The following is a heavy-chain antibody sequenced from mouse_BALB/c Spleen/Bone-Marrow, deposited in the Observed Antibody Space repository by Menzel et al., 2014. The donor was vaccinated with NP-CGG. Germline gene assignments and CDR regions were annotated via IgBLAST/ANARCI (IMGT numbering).Heavy chain of an antibody. CDR3: SRGVLAYFDY. J-gene: IGHJ2*01. Sequence: EVQLVESGPELVKPGASVKVSCKASGYAFTNYNMSWVKQSHGKSLEWIGYIDPYSGGTNYNQKFRGKATLTVDKSSSTAYMHLNSLTSEDSAVYYCSRGVLAYFDYWGQGTTLTVSS. CDR2: IDPYSGGT. CDR1: GYAFTNYN. V-gene: IGHV1S135*01. D-gene: IGHD2-14*01.